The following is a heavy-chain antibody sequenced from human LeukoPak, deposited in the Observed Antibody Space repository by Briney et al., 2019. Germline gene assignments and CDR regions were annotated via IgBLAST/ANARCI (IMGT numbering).Heavy chain of an antibody. CDR2: ISSSGSTI. D-gene: IGHD3-16*02. CDR1: GFTFSSYE. Sequence: GGCLRLSCAASGFTFSSYEMNWVRQAPGKGLEWVSYISSSGSTIYYADSVKGRFTISRDNAKNSLYLQMNSLRAEDTAVYYCASAPYDYVWGSYRFDYWGQGALVTVSS. CDR3: ASAPYDYVWGSYRFDY. V-gene: IGHV3-48*03. J-gene: IGHJ4*02.